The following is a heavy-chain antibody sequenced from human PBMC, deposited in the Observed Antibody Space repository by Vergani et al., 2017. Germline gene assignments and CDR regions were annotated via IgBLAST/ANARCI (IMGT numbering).Heavy chain of an antibody. D-gene: IGHD2-15*01. V-gene: IGHV4-39*01. J-gene: IGHJ5*02. Sequence: QVQLQESGPGLVKPSETLSLTCTVSNDSVSNTFYYWGWIRQTPGKGLEWIGSIYYSGSTYYNPSLESRVTLAEDTSKSQFSLKLSSVTAADTAVYYFTGHWALVAANNWFDPWGQGTLVTVSS. CDR3: TGHWALVAANNWFDP. CDR1: NDSVSNTFYY. CDR2: IYYSGST.